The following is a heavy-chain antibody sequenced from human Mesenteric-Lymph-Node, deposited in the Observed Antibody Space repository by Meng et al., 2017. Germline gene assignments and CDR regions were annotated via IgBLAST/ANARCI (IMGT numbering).Heavy chain of an antibody. CDR2: ISAYNGDT. J-gene: IGHJ4*02. V-gene: IGHV1-18*01. CDR1: GYTFTSYG. Sequence: ASVKVSCKASGYTFTSYGISWVRQAPGQGLEWMGWISAYNGDTNYAQNLQGRVTLITDKSSSTAYMELRSLRSDDTAVYYCARDRGRIMMTFGGVIASDYWGQGTLVTVSS. CDR3: ARDRGRIMMTFGGVIASDY. D-gene: IGHD3-16*02.